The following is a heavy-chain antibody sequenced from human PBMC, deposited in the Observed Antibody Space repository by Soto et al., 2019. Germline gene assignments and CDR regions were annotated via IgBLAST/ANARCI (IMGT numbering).Heavy chain of an antibody. Sequence: SETLSLTCAVYGGSFSGYYWSWIRQPPGKGLEWIGEINHSGSTNYNPSLKSRVTISVDTSKNQFSPKLSSVTAADTAVYYCARGQQQWLVYNWFDPWGQGTLVTVSS. CDR1: GGSFSGYY. CDR3: ARGQQQWLVYNWFDP. V-gene: IGHV4-34*01. CDR2: INHSGST. D-gene: IGHD6-19*01. J-gene: IGHJ5*02.